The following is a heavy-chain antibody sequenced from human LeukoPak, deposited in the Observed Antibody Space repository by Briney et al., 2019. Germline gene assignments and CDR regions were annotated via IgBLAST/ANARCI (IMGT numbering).Heavy chain of an antibody. Sequence: GESLKISCTASGYSFNSYWISWVRQMPGKGLEWMGRIDPTDSETNYSPSFQGHVTIAADTSISTVYLQWSSLKAADTAMYFCTTRRRDGYRFDYWGQGTLVTVSS. CDR1: GYSFNSYW. D-gene: IGHD5-24*01. V-gene: IGHV5-10-1*01. CDR2: IDPTDSET. CDR3: TTRRRDGYRFDY. J-gene: IGHJ4*02.